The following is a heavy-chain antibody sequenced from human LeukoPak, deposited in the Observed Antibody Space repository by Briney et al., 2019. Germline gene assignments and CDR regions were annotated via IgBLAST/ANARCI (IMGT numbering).Heavy chain of an antibody. CDR1: GFTFSSYA. Sequence: GGSLRLSCAASGFTFSSYAMSWVRRAPGKGLEWVSAISGSGGSTYYADSVKGRFTISRDNAKNSLYLQMNSLRAEDTALYYCAKATGSGWAYYGMDVWGQGTTVTVSS. CDR3: AKATGSGWAYYGMDV. CDR2: ISGSGGST. V-gene: IGHV3-23*01. J-gene: IGHJ6*02. D-gene: IGHD6-19*01.